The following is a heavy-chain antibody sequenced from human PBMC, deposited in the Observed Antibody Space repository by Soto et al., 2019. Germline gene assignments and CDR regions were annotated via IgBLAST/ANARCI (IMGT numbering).Heavy chain of an antibody. J-gene: IGHJ4*02. CDR1: GFTFSNYD. CDR3: ARGRLISLYYFDY. Sequence: EVQLVESGGGLVQPGGSLRLSCAASGFTFSNYDMHWVRQVTGKGLEWASTIGTAGDTYYPGSVKGRFTISRENAKNSLYLQINSLRAEDTAVYYCARGRLISLYYFDYWGQGTLVTVSS. V-gene: IGHV3-13*01. CDR2: IGTAGDT. D-gene: IGHD2-15*01.